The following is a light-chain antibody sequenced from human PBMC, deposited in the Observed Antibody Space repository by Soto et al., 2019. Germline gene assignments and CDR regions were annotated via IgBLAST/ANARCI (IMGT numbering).Light chain of an antibody. J-gene: IGKJ4*01. V-gene: IGKV1-39*01. CDR3: QQSFSTPLT. CDR1: HSINXY. CDR2: AAS. Sequence: DIQMTQSPSSLSASVGDRVTITCRAIHSINXYINWYQQKPGKAPKLLIYAASSLQSGVPSRFSGSGSGTDFTFTISSLQPEDFATYFCQQSFSTPLTFGGGTKVDIK.